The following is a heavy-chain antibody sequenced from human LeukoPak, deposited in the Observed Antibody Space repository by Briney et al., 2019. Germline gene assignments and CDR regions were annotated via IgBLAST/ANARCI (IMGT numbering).Heavy chain of an antibody. V-gene: IGHV1-69*06. CDR2: IIPIFGTA. D-gene: IGHD4-17*01. CDR3: ERDKNPMTTGADDAFDI. CDR1: GYTFTGYY. J-gene: IGHJ3*02. Sequence: SVKVSCKASGYTFTGYYMHWVRQAPGQGLEWMGGIIPIFGTANYAQKFQGRVTIPADKSTSTAYMALSSLRSEDTAVYYCERDKNPMTTGADDAFDIWGQGTMVTVSS.